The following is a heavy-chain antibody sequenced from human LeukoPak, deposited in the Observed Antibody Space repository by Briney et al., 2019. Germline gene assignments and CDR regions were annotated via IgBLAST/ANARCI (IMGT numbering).Heavy chain of an antibody. CDR2: INQDGSEK. Sequence: GGSLRLSGAGSGFNFFSYWMSWVRQAPGKGLEGGANINQDGSEKDYADSVKGRFTISRDKAKNSVYLQMTSLTAHDPAVYFCVREWPQLMPSWGQGTLVTVSS. V-gene: IGHV3-7*01. CDR1: GFNFFSYW. J-gene: IGHJ5*02. D-gene: IGHD1-1*01. CDR3: VREWPQLMPS.